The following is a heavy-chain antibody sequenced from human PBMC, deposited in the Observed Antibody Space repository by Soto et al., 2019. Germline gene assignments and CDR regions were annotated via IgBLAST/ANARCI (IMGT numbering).Heavy chain of an antibody. V-gene: IGHV3-74*01. Sequence: EVHLVESGGGSVQPGGSLRLSCAGSGFAFSSYWIHWVRQVPGKGLVWVSRINSDGSTTSYADSVRGRFTISRDNAKDTLFLQMNSLRDEDTDLYYGASVGQGRYYFDYWGQGTLVTVSS. J-gene: IGHJ4*02. CDR1: GFAFSSYW. CDR3: ASVGQGRYYFDY. CDR2: INSDGSTT. D-gene: IGHD3-9*01.